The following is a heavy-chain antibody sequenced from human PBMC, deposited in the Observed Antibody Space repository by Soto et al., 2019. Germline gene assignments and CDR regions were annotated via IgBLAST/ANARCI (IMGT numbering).Heavy chain of an antibody. J-gene: IGHJ4*02. Sequence: WSLRLSCAGSGFTFNNYAMMWVRQAPGKGLEWVSSISGSGESTSYADSVKGRFTISRDNYRNTLYLQLNSLRAEDTAAYYCARSDCDSAGCRRLHFWGQGTLVTVSS. V-gene: IGHV3-23*01. CDR3: ARSDCDSAGCRRLHF. CDR2: ISGSGEST. D-gene: IGHD3-16*01. CDR1: GFTFNNYA.